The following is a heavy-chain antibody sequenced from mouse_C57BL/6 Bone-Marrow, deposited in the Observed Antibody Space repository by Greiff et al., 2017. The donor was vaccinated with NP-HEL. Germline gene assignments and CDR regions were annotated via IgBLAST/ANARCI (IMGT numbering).Heavy chain of an antibody. V-gene: IGHV1-69*01. CDR2: IDPSDSYT. CDR1: GYTFTSYW. CDR3: ARSGTYGSIDY. Sequence: VQLQQPGAELVMPGASVKLSCKASGYTFTSYWMHWVKQRPGQGLEWIGEIDPSDSYTNYNQKFKGKSTLTVDKSSSTAYMQLSSLTSEDSAVYYCARSGTYGSIDYWGQGTTLTVSS. J-gene: IGHJ2*01. D-gene: IGHD1-1*01.